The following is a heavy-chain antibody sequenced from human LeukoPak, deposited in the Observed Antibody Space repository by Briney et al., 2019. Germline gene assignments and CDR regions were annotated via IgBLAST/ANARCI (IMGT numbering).Heavy chain of an antibody. CDR1: GFTFNSYW. V-gene: IGHV3-7*01. D-gene: IGHD1-26*01. CDR2: IKQDGSEK. Sequence: GGSLRLSCAGSGFTFNSYWMSWVRQAPGKGLEWVANIKQDGSEKDYLDSVKGRFTISRDNTKNSLYLQMNSLRAEDTAVYYCTRDRESGSVVHHYYYMDVWGKGTTVTVSS. CDR3: TRDRESGSVVHHYYYMDV. J-gene: IGHJ6*03.